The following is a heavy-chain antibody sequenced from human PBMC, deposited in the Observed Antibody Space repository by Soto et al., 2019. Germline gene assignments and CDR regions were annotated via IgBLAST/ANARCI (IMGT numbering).Heavy chain of an antibody. Sequence: QVQLQESGPGLVKPSQTLSLTCTVSGGSISSGGYYWSWIRQHPGKGLEWIGYIYYSGSTYYNPSLNXRXTXSXXTSKNQFSLKLSSVTAADTAVYYCARVGGINWFDPWGQGTLVTVSS. D-gene: IGHD1-20*01. CDR1: GGSISSGGYY. J-gene: IGHJ5*02. CDR3: ARVGGINWFDP. CDR2: IYYSGST. V-gene: IGHV4-31*03.